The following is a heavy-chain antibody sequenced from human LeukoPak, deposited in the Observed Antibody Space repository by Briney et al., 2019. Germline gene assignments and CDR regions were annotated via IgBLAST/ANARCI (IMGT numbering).Heavy chain of an antibody. CDR3: ARDVYDILTGYYKHTCGMDV. J-gene: IGHJ6*02. D-gene: IGHD3-9*01. V-gene: IGHV1-69*04. CDR2: IIPILGIA. CDR1: GGTFSSYA. Sequence: SVKVSCKASGGTFSSYAISWVRQAPGQGLEWMGRIIPILGIATYAQKFQGRVTITADKSTSTAYMELSSLRSEDTAVYYCARDVYDILTGYYKHTCGMDVWGQGTTVTVSS.